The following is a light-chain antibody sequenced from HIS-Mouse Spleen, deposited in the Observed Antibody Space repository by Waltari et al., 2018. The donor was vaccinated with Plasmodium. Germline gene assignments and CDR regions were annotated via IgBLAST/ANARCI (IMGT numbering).Light chain of an antibody. CDR1: ALPKKS. J-gene: IGLJ3*02. V-gene: IGLV3-10*01. CDR3: YSTDSSGNHRV. CDR2: EDS. Sequence: SYELTQPPSVSVSPGQTARITCSGDALPKKSDYWYQLKSGQAPVLVIYEDSKRPSASPERVASSRSGTKETLAIRWGQVGDEADYYCYSTDSSGNHRVFGGGTKLTVL.